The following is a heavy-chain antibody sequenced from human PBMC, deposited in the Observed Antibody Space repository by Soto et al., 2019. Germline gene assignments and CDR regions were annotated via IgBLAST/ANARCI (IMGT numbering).Heavy chain of an antibody. V-gene: IGHV3-15*01. Sequence: GESLKISCAASGFTFSNAWMSWVRQAPGKGLEWVGRIKSKTDGGTTDYAAPVKGRFTISRDDSKNTLYLQMNSLKTEDTAVYYCTTVRAVPYSSSWYPPLDYWGQGTLVTVSS. CDR3: TTVRAVPYSSSWYPPLDY. CDR2: IKSKTDGGTT. CDR1: GFTFSNAW. J-gene: IGHJ4*02. D-gene: IGHD6-13*01.